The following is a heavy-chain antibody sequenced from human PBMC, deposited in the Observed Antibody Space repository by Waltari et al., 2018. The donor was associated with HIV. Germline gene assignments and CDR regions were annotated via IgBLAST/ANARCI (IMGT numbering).Heavy chain of an antibody. CDR3: ARLFYYDTTGYINNAFDI. V-gene: IGHV5-51*03. CDR1: GYTFTNYW. J-gene: IGHJ3*02. CDR2: RCPFDSYT. Sequence: EVQLVQSGAEVRKSGESLKISCKASGYTFTNYWIAWVRQMSGEGLEWMGIRCPFDSYTRYHPSFEGQITISADKSLATAYLEWINLNASDAAIYYCARLFYYDTTGYINNAFDIWGQGTVVTVS. D-gene: IGHD3-22*01.